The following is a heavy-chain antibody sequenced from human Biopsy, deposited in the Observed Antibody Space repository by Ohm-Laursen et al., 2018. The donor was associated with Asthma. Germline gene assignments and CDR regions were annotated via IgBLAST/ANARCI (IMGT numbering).Heavy chain of an antibody. Sequence: ASVKVSCKASGYTFIHFAIHWVRQAPGQRLEWMGWIDPNSGGTNYAQKFLGRVTMTRDTSVNTAFMVLSRLRSDDTAVYYCARIKIRIGAGTDRYFDLWGRGTLVTVSS. V-gene: IGHV1-2*02. D-gene: IGHD3-16*01. J-gene: IGHJ2*01. CDR3: ARIKIRIGAGTDRYFDL. CDR1: GYTFIHFA. CDR2: IDPNSGGT.